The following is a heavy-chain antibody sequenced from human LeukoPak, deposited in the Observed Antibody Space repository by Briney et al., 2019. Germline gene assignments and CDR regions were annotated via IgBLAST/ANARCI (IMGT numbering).Heavy chain of an antibody. V-gene: IGHV3-30*18. Sequence: GGSLRLSCAASGFTFSSYGMHWVRQAPGKGLEWVAVISYDGSNKYYADSVKGRFTISRDNSKNTLYLQMNSLRAEDTAVYYCAKDLHYDSSGIDYWGQGTLVTVSS. CDR3: AKDLHYDSSGIDY. J-gene: IGHJ4*02. D-gene: IGHD3-22*01. CDR1: GFTFSSYG. CDR2: ISYDGSNK.